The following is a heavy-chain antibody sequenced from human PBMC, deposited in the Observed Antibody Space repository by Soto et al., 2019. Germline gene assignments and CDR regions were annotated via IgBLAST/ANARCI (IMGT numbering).Heavy chain of an antibody. CDR3: AHRPAVLLWFGEENWFDP. CDR1: GFSLSTSGVG. V-gene: IGHV2-5*02. J-gene: IGHJ5*02. CDR2: IYWDDDK. Sequence: QITLKESGPTLVKPTQTLTLTCTFSGFSLSTSGVGVGWIRQPPGKALEWLALIYWDDDKRYSPSLKSRLTITKDPSKNQVVLTMTNMDPVDTATYYWAHRPAVLLWFGEENWFDPWGQGTLVTVSS. D-gene: IGHD3-10*01.